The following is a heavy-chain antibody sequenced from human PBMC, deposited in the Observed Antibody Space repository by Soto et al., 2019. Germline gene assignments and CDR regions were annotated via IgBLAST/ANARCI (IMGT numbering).Heavy chain of an antibody. CDR1: GGSISSSNW. Sequence: QVQLQESGPGLVKPSGTLSLTCAVSGGSISSSNWWSWVRQPPGKGLEWIGEIYHSGSTNYNPSLRSRVTISVDKSKNQFSLKLSSVTAADTAVYYCASRRITIFGVVMYYFDYWGQGTLVTVSS. CDR2: IYHSGST. J-gene: IGHJ4*02. D-gene: IGHD3-3*01. V-gene: IGHV4-4*02. CDR3: ASRRITIFGVVMYYFDY.